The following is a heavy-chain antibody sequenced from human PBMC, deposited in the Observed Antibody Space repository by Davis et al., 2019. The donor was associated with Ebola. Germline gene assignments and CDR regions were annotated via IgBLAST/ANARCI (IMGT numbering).Heavy chain of an antibody. CDR2: SYYGGRT. CDR3: ARSVFYDSSGYYVHWYCDL. CDR1: GGSIRTHY. J-gene: IGHJ2*01. D-gene: IGHD3-22*01. V-gene: IGHV4-59*11. Sequence: SETLSLTCTVSGGSIRTHYWSWIRQSPGKGLEWIGYSYYGGRTDYNPSLKSRAIISVDTSKNHFSLKLSSVTAADTATYYCARSVFYDSSGYYVHWYCDLWGRGTLVTVSS.